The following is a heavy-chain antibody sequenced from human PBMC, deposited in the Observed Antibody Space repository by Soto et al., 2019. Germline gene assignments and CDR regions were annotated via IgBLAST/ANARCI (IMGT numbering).Heavy chain of an antibody. Sequence: GESLKISCVASVFRFSSYGIHWVRQAPGKGLEWVGVISSDGKTKYYADSVKGRFSISRDNSKNTLYLQMDSLRPEDTAVYYCAKEVAVEGDLCYWGQGRLVTVSA. CDR1: VFRFSSYG. J-gene: IGHJ4*01. CDR3: AKEVAVEGDLCY. V-gene: IGHV3-30*18. D-gene: IGHD6-19*01. CDR2: ISSDGKTK.